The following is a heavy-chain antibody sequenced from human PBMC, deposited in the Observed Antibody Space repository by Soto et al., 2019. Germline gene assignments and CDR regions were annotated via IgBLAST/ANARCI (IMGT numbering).Heavy chain of an antibody. Sequence: EVQISESGGGLVQPGGSLRLSCVASGFTFNNYDMCWVRQVPGKGLEWVSGISASGDRTYYVDSVKGRFSISRDNSKNTLYLQMNSLKAEDTAVYYCAKDAPRRSGWYHFDYWGQGTLVTVSS. J-gene: IGHJ4*02. CDR2: ISASGDRT. CDR1: GFTFNNYD. V-gene: IGHV3-23*01. CDR3: AKDAPRRSGWYHFDY. D-gene: IGHD6-19*01.